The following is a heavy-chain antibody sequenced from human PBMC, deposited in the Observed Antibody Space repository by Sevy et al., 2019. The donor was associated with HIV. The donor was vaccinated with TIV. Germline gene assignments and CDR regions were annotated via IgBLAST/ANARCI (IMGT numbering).Heavy chain of an antibody. D-gene: IGHD1-26*01. J-gene: IGHJ6*03. Sequence: GESLKISCKGSGYSFTSYWLSWVRQMPGKGLEWMGRIDPSDSYTNYSPSFQGHVTISADKSISTAYLQWSSLKASDTAMYYWARHEEAMVGATAYYYYRDVWGKGTTVTVSS. CDR2: IDPSDSYT. CDR1: GYSFTSYW. V-gene: IGHV5-10-1*01. CDR3: ARHEEAMVGATAYYYYRDV.